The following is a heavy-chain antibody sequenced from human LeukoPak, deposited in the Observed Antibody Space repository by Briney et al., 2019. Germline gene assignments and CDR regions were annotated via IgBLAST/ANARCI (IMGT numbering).Heavy chain of an antibody. CDR1: GYSVSSGYY. CDR2: IYHSGST. D-gene: IGHD5-24*01. V-gene: IGHV4-38-2*01. CDR3: ARLRDGYNLRWFDP. J-gene: IGHJ5*02. Sequence: SETLSLTCAVSGYSVSSGYYWGWIRQPPGKGLEWIGSIYHSGSTYYNPSLKSRVTISVDTSKNQFSLKLSSVTAADTAVYYCARLRDGYNLRWFDPWGRGTLVTVSS.